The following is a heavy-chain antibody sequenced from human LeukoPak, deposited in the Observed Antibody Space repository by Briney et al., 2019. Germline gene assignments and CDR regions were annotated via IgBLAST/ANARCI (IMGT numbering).Heavy chain of an antibody. V-gene: IGHV3-74*01. J-gene: IGHJ4*02. CDR2: ISGDGTNI. Sequence: GGSLRLSCVASGFTFSSYCMQWVRQDPRKGLVWVSRISGDGTNINYADSVRGRFTISRDNSKNTLYLQMNSLRAEDTAVYYCAKEGTMIVHLEGDYWGQGTLVTVSS. CDR1: GFTFSSYC. CDR3: AKEGTMIVHLEGDY. D-gene: IGHD3-22*01.